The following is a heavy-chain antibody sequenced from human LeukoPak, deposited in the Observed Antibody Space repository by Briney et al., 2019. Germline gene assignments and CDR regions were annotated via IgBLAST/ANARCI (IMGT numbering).Heavy chain of an antibody. Sequence: PGGSLRLSCAASGFTFSSYWMHWVRHAPGKGLVWVSRINSDGSSTSYADSVKGRFTISRDNAKNTLYLQVNSLRAEDTAVYYCISGYYYYGMDVWGQGTTVTVSS. CDR3: ISGYYYYGMDV. CDR1: GFTFSSYW. J-gene: IGHJ6*02. V-gene: IGHV3-74*01. CDR2: INSDGSST.